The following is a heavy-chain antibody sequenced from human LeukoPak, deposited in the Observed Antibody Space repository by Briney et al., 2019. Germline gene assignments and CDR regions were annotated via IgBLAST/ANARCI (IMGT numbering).Heavy chain of an antibody. J-gene: IGHJ3*02. CDR1: GFNFGTHW. CDR2: IKRDGSEK. CDR3: ATTIAGYCSSTSCYELDAFDI. V-gene: IGHV3-7*01. Sequence: PGGSLRLSCAASGFNFGTHWMTWVRQAPGKGLECVATIKRDGSEKYYVDSVKGRFTISRDSAKNLLYLQMNSLRAEDTAVYYCATTIAGYCSSTSCYELDAFDIWGQGTMVTVSS. D-gene: IGHD2-2*01.